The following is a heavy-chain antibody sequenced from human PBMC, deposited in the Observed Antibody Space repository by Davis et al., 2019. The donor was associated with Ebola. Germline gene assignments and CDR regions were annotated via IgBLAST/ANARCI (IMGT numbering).Heavy chain of an antibody. D-gene: IGHD2-21*02. CDR1: GFTFSSYA. V-gene: IGHV3-23*01. J-gene: IGHJ4*02. CDR2: ISGSGGST. Sequence: PGGSLRLSCAASGFTFSSYAMSWVRQAPGKGLEWVSAISGSGGSTYYADSVKGRFTISRDNSKNTLYLQMNSLRAEDTAVYYCARDGTARRPGLPDYWGQGTLVTVSS. CDR3: ARDGTARRPGLPDY.